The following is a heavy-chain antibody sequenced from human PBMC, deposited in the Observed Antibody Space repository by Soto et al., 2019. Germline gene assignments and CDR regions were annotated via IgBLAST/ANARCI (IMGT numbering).Heavy chain of an antibody. Sequence: QVQLQESGPGLVKPSETLSLTCTVSGGSISSYYWSWIRQPPGKGLEWIGYIYYSGSTNYNPPLKCRATISVDKSKNQFSLKLSCMTAAGRDVYYCARVWGVTFDLWGQVTMVTVSS. J-gene: IGHJ3*01. CDR2: IYYSGST. V-gene: IGHV4-59*01. D-gene: IGHD3-10*01. CDR1: GGSISSYY. CDR3: ARVWGVTFDL.